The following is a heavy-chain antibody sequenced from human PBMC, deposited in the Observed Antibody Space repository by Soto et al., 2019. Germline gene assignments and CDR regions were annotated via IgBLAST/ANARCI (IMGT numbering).Heavy chain of an antibody. CDR3: AKGYAAAGKVNWFDP. D-gene: IGHD6-13*01. V-gene: IGHV3-23*01. CDR2: ISGSGGST. J-gene: IGHJ5*02. CDR1: GFTFSSYA. Sequence: GGSLRLSCAAAGFTFSSYAMSWVSQTPGKGLEWVSAISGSGGSTYYADSVKGRFTISRDNSKNTLYPQMNSLRAEDTAVYYCAKGYAAAGKVNWFDPWGQGTLVTVSS.